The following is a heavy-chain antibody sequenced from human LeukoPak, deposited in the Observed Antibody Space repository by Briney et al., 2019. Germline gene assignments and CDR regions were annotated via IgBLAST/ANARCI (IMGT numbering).Heavy chain of an antibody. CDR2: ISGSGGST. D-gene: IGHD2-8*02. Sequence: PGGSLRLSCAASGFTFSSCAMSWVRQAPGKGLEWVSAISGSGGSTYYADSVKGRFTISRDNSKNTLYLQMNSLRAEDTAVYYCARVPLVNYYYYYGMDVWGQGTTVTVSS. V-gene: IGHV3-23*01. CDR1: GFTFSSCA. CDR3: ARVPLVNYYYYYGMDV. J-gene: IGHJ6*02.